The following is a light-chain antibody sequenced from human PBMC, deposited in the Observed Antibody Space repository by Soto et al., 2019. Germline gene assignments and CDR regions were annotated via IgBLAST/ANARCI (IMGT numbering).Light chain of an antibody. CDR3: QQFSSYPYT. CDR1: QRICRG. J-gene: IGKJ2*01. V-gene: IGKV1-5*03. Sequence: IPITQSPSTLSASVGDRGNINFPASQRICRGLAWYQQKPGKAPKLLIYEASSLESGVPSRFSGSGSGTEFTLTISSLQPDDSAAYYCQQFSSYPYTFGQGTKVEIK. CDR2: EAS.